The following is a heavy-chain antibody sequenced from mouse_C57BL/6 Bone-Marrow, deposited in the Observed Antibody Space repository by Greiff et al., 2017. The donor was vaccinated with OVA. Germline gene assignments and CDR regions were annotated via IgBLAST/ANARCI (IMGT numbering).Heavy chain of an antibody. CDR3: ARSDYGSSWWYFDD. CDR1: GYTFTSYW. CDR2: IDYNSGGT. J-gene: IGHJ1*03. V-gene: IGHV1-72*01. Sequence: QVQLQQPGAELVKPGASVKLSCTASGYTFTSYWMPWVKQRPGRGLEWIGRIDYNSGGTKYIEKLTSKATLTVDKPSSTAYMQLSSLTSEDAAVYSCARSDYGSSWWYFDDWGTGTTVTVSS. D-gene: IGHD1-1*01.